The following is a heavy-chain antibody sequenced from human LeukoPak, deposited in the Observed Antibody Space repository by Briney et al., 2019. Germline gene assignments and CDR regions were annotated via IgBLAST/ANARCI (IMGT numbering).Heavy chain of an antibody. V-gene: IGHV3-33*01. CDR2: IWYDGSNK. CDR3: ARDRYNWNDESLFDY. J-gene: IGHJ4*02. D-gene: IGHD1-1*01. CDR1: GFTFSSYG. Sequence: TGGSLRLSCAASGFTFSSYGMHWVRQAPVKGLEWVAVIWYDGSNKYYADSVKGRFTISRDNSKNTLYLQMNSLRAEDTAVYYCARDRYNWNDESLFDYWGQGTLVTVSS.